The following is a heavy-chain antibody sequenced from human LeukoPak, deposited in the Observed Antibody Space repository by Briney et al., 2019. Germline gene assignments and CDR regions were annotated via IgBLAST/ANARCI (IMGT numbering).Heavy chain of an antibody. V-gene: IGHV3-53*01. Sequence: GGSLSLSCAVSAFTASSSYMSWVRPVPGRGREWVSVIYSGGSTYYADSVKGRFTISRDNAKNTVYLQMISLRAEDTALYYCARDKGPHGGYWGQGTLVTVSS. D-gene: IGHD3-10*01. CDR3: ARDKGPHGGY. CDR2: IYSGGST. J-gene: IGHJ4*02. CDR1: AFTASSSY.